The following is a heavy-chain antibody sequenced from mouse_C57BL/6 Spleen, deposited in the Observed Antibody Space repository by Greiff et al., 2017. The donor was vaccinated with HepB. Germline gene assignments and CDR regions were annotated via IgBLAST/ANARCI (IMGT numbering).Heavy chain of an antibody. CDR2: ISYDGSN. V-gene: IGHV3-6*01. CDR1: GYSITSGYY. CDR3: AREADYYGSSYAWFAY. J-gene: IGHJ3*01. D-gene: IGHD1-1*01. Sequence: VQLQQSGPGLVKPSQSLSLTCSVTGYSITSGYYWNWIRQFPGNKLEWMGYISYDGSNNYNPSLKNRISITRDTSKNQFFLKLNSVTTEDTATYYCAREADYYGSSYAWFAYWGQGTLVTVSA.